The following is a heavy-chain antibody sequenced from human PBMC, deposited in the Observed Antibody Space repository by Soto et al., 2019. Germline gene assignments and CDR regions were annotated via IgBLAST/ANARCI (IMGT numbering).Heavy chain of an antibody. CDR1: GGSISSSDYY. CDR3: ARIAAAGTNFDS. D-gene: IGHD6-13*01. Sequence: SETLSLTCTVSGGSISSSDYYWGWIRQPPGKGLEWIGNIYYSGSTNYNPSLKSRVTISVDKSKNQFSLKLSSVTAADTAVYYCARIAAAGTNFDSWGQGTLVTV. V-gene: IGHV4-39*07. CDR2: IYYSGST. J-gene: IGHJ4*02.